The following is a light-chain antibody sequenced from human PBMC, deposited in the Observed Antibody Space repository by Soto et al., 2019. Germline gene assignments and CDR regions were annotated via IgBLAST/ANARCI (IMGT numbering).Light chain of an antibody. CDR2: WAS. V-gene: IGKV4-1*01. CDR3: QQYYSTPLT. Sequence: DIVMTQSPDSLAVSLGERATINCKSRQSVLYNANNKNYLAWYQQKAGQPPKLLIYWASTRESGVPDRFSGSGSGTDFTLTISSLQAEDVAVYYCQQYYSTPLTFGGGTKVDIK. J-gene: IGKJ4*01. CDR1: QSVLYNANNKNY.